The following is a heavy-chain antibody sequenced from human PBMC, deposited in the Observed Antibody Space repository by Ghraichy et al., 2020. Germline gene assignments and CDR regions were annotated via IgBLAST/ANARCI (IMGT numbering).Heavy chain of an antibody. Sequence: GGSLRLSCAASGFTFSNYWMCLVCQAPGKGLGWVANIKPDGGGKYSVDSVKGRCTISRDNAKNSLYLQMNSLRADDMAVDYCARGLQSDYWGQGTLVTVPS. CDR2: IKPDGGGK. V-gene: IGHV3-7*01. J-gene: IGHJ4*02. CDR3: ARGLQSDY. CDR1: GFTFSNYW. D-gene: IGHD6-19*01.